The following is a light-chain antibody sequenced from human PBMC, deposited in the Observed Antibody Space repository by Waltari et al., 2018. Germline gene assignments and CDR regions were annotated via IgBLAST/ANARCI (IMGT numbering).Light chain of an antibody. Sequence: DSVMTQSPDSLAVSLCERATINCKSSQSVLYSSNNKNYLAWYQQKPGQPPKLLIYWASTRESGVPDRFSGSGSGTDFTLTISSLQAEDVAVYYCQQYYSIPYTFGQGTKLEIK. CDR1: QSVLYSSNNKNY. CDR3: QQYYSIPYT. CDR2: WAS. J-gene: IGKJ2*01. V-gene: IGKV4-1*01.